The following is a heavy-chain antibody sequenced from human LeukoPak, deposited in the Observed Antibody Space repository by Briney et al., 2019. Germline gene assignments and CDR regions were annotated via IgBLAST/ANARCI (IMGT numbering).Heavy chain of an antibody. CDR1: GGSLSGYY. Sequence: SETLSLTCAVYGGSLSGYYWSWVRQPPGKGLEWIGEINHSGSTNYNPSLKSRVTISVDTSKNQFSLKLSSVTAADTAVYYCARWKSRYSARAFDIWGQGTMVTVSS. D-gene: IGHD5-12*01. CDR2: INHSGST. V-gene: IGHV4-34*01. J-gene: IGHJ3*02. CDR3: ARWKSRYSARAFDI.